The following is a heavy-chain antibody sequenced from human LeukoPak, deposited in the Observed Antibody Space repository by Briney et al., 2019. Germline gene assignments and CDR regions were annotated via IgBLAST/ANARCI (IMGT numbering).Heavy chain of an antibody. CDR3: ARAVYCGGDCYPQDYYYYGMDV. Sequence: PSETLSLTCTVSGGSISSGDYYWSWIRQPPGKGLEWIGEINHSGSTNYNPSLKSRVTISVDTSKNQFSLKLSSVTAADTAVYYCARAVYCGGDCYPQDYYYYGMDVWGQGTTVTVSS. CDR2: INHSGST. CDR1: GGSISSGDYY. D-gene: IGHD2-21*02. J-gene: IGHJ6*02. V-gene: IGHV4-61*08.